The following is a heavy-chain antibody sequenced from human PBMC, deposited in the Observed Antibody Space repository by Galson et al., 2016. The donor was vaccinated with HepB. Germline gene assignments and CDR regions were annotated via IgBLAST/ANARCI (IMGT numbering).Heavy chain of an antibody. CDR3: ANEAGALWGGETEYFDY. Sequence: SLRLSCAASGFTFRSYAMGWVRQAPGKGPEWVSSITKSGGGTYYADSVKGRFTISRDNSKNTLSLQMNRLRAGDTDFYSCANEAGALWGGETEYFDYWGQGALVTVSS. V-gene: IGHV3-23*01. CDR1: GFTFRSYA. J-gene: IGHJ4*02. CDR2: ITKSGGGT. D-gene: IGHD3-10*01.